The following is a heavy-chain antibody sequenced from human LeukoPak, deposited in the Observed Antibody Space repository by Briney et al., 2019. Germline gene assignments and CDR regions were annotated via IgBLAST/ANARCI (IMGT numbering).Heavy chain of an antibody. J-gene: IGHJ4*02. V-gene: IGHV3-30*18. CDR3: AKGDFDYQYYFDY. CDR1: GFTFSTYG. Sequence: GGSLXLSCAASGFTFSTYGMHWVRQAPGKGLEWVALISYDGSNKYYIDSVKGRFTISRDNSKNTLYLQMTSLRAEDTAVYYCAKGDFDYQYYFDYWGQGTLVTVSS. D-gene: IGHD3-9*01. CDR2: ISYDGSNK.